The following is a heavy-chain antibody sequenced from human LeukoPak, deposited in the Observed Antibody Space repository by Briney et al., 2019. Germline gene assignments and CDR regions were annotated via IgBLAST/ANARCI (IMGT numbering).Heavy chain of an antibody. CDR1: GFTFSSYW. J-gene: IGHJ6*02. CDR3: ARVASTSPYLYGMDV. V-gene: IGHV3-21*04. CDR2: ISSSSSYI. Sequence: GGSLRLSCAASGFTFSSYWMHWVRQAPGKGLEWVSSISSSSSYIYYADSVKGRFTISRDKSKNTVYLQMNSLSAEDTAIYYCARVASTSPYLYGMDVWGQGTTVTVSS.